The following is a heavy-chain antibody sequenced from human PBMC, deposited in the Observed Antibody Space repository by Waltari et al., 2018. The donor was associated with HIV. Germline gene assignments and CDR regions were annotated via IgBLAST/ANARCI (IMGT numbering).Heavy chain of an antibody. V-gene: IGHV4-39*01. J-gene: IGHJ6*02. CDR3: ASTNHYYAMDV. Sequence: QLQLQESGPVLVKSSETLSLTCTVSGASISSSISYWGWIRQPPGKGLEWIGSVFHRGSAYRNPSLKSRVSIFVDTSKNQFSLKLRSVTAADTAVYYCASTNHYYAMDVWGQGTTVTVSS. CDR1: GASISSSISY. CDR2: VFHRGSA.